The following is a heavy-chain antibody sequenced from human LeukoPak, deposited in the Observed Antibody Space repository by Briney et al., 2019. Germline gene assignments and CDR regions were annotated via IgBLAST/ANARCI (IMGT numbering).Heavy chain of an antibody. CDR1: GGSISSYY. V-gene: IGHV4-59*01. J-gene: IGHJ6*03. D-gene: IGHD5-18*01. CDR2: IYYSGST. CDR3: ARALSRGYSYGYYNYYYMDV. Sequence: SETLSLTCTVSGGSISSYYWSWIRQPPGKGLECIGYIYYSGSTNYNPSLKSRVTISVDTSKNQFSPKLSSVTAADTAVYYCARALSRGYSYGYYNYYYMDVWGKGTTVTVSS.